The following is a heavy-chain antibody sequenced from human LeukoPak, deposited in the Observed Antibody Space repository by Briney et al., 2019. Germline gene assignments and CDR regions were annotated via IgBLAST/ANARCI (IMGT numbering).Heavy chain of an antibody. CDR2: ISGSGADT. V-gene: IGHV3-23*01. D-gene: IGHD2-15*01. CDR3: AKELRRSPTYYFDY. J-gene: IGHJ4*02. Sequence: GGSLRPSCAASGFTSSNYAMNWVRQAPGKGLEWVLAISGSGADTYSADSVKGWFTVSRDNSKNTLYLQMNSLRAEDTAIYFCAKELRRSPTYYFDYWGQGTLVTVSS. CDR1: GFTSSNYA.